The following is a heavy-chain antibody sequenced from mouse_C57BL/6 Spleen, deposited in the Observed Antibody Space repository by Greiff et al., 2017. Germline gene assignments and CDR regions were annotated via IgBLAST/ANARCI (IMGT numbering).Heavy chain of an antibody. CDR3: ARSYYSNYDAMDY. D-gene: IGHD2-5*01. CDR1: GFTFSSYA. Sequence: EVKLVESGGGLVKPGGSLKLSCAASGFTFSSYAMSWVRQTPEKRLEWVATISDGGSYTYYPDNVKGRFTISRDNAKNTLYLQMSHLKSEDTAMYYCARSYYSNYDAMDYWGQGTSVTVSS. CDR2: ISDGGSYT. V-gene: IGHV5-4*03. J-gene: IGHJ4*01.